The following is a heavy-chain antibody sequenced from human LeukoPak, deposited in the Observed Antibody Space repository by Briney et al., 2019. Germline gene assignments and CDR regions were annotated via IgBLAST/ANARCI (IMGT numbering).Heavy chain of an antibody. V-gene: IGHV1-69*05. CDR2: IIPIFGTA. CDR3: ARSGGYCSSTSCYKDWFDP. D-gene: IGHD2-2*02. Sequence: ASVKVSCKASGGTFSSYAISWVRQAPGQGLEWMGGIIPIFGTANYAQKFQGRVTTTTDESTSTAYMELSSLRSEDTAVYYCARSGGYCSSTSCYKDWFDPWGQGTLVTVSS. CDR1: GGTFSSYA. J-gene: IGHJ5*02.